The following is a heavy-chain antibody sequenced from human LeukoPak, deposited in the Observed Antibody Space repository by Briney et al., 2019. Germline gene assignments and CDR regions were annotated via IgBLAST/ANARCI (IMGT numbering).Heavy chain of an antibody. CDR3: SKARGGGRDLFDY. J-gene: IGHJ4*02. CDR1: GFSFDDYS. D-gene: IGHD6-25*01. Sequence: GGSLRLSCAASGFSFDDYSMHWVRQAPGKGLEWVSLITWDGGSTYYADSVKGRFTISRDNNKNSLYLQMHSLRAEDSALYYCSKARGGGRDLFDYWGQGTLVTVSS. V-gene: IGHV3-43D*03. CDR2: ITWDGGST.